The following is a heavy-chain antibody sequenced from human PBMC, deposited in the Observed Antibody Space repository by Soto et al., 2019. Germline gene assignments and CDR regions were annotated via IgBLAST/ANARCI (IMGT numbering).Heavy chain of an antibody. CDR1: GYTFTSYG. CDR3: DMINSGYDLGDFDY. CDR2: ISAYNGNT. J-gene: IGHJ4*02. V-gene: IGHV1-18*01. D-gene: IGHD5-12*01. Sequence: QVQLVQSGAEVKKPGASVKVSCKASGYTFTSYGISWVRQAPGQGLEWMGWISAYNGNTNYAQKLQGRVTMTTDTSTSTAYMELRSLRSDDTAVYYCDMINSGYDLGDFDYWVQGTLVAFSS.